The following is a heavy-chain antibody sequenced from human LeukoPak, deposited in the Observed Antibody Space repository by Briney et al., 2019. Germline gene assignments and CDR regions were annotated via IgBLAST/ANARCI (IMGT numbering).Heavy chain of an antibody. J-gene: IGHJ4*02. CDR3: ARDHPGGNSDY. CDR1: GFTFGDYA. V-gene: IGHV3-21*01. CDR2: ISSSSSYI. D-gene: IGHD4-23*01. Sequence: GGSLRLSCTASGFTFGDYAMSWFRQAPGKGLEWVSSISSSSSYIYYADSVKGRFTISRDNAKNSLYLQMNSLRAEDTAVYYCARDHPGGNSDYWGQGTLVTVSS.